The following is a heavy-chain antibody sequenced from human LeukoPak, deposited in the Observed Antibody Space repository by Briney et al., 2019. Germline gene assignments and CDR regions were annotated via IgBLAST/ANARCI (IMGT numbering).Heavy chain of an antibody. CDR1: GGSFSGYY. J-gene: IGHJ4*02. CDR3: ARKPVRSQWLVLGGYFDY. CDR2: INHSGST. Sequence: PSETLSLTCAVYGGSFSGYYWSWIRQPPGKGLEWIGEINHSGSTNYNPSLKSRVTISVDTSKNQFSLKLSSVTAADTAVYYCARKPVRSQWLVLGGYFDYWGQGTLVTVSS. V-gene: IGHV4-34*01. D-gene: IGHD6-19*01.